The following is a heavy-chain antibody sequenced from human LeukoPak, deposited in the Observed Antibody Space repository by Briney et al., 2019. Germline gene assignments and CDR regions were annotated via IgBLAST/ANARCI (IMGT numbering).Heavy chain of an antibody. D-gene: IGHD6-6*01. CDR2: IYYSGST. J-gene: IGHJ4*02. Sequence: SETLSLTCTVSGGSISSYYWSWIRQPPGKGLEWIGYIYYSGSTDYNPSLKSRVTISVDTSKNQFSLKLSSVTAADTAVYYCARYSSSSYLDYWGQGTLVTASS. V-gene: IGHV4-59*01. CDR3: ARYSSSSYLDY. CDR1: GGSISSYY.